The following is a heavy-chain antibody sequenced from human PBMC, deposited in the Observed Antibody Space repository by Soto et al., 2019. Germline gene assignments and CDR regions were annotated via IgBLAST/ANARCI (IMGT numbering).Heavy chain of an antibody. V-gene: IGHV5-51*01. CDR2: IYPGDSDT. D-gene: IGHD3-22*01. Sequence: GESLKISFKGSGYSFTSYWIGWVRQMPGKGLEWMGIIYPGDSDTRYSPSFQGQVTISADKSISTAYLQWSSLEASDTAMYYCARLVYYDSSGYWAPFMDVWGQGTTVTVSS. J-gene: IGHJ6*02. CDR1: GYSFTSYW. CDR3: ARLVYYDSSGYWAPFMDV.